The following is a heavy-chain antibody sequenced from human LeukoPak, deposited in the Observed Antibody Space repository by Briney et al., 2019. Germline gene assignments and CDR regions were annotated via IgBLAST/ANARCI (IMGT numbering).Heavy chain of an antibody. V-gene: IGHV1-46*01. D-gene: IGHD3-3*01. CDR2: INPSGGST. J-gene: IGHJ4*02. CDR3: ARDPAFGVVIPQYYFDY. Sequence: ASVKVSCKASGGTFSSYAISWVRQAPGQGLEWMGIINPSGGSTSYAQKFQGRVTMTRDTSTSTVYMELSSLRSEDTAVYYCARDPAFGVVIPQYYFDYWGQGTLVTVSS. CDR1: GGTFSSYA.